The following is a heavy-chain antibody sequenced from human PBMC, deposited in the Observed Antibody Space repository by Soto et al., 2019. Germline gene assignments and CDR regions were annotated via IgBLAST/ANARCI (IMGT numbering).Heavy chain of an antibody. J-gene: IGHJ5*02. CDR1: GFTFSNYA. Sequence: QVQLVESGGGVVQPGRSLRLSCAASGFTFSNYAIHWVRQAPGKGLEWVAVISYDGSKKYYADSVKGRFTISRDNSKNTLYLKMNSLRAEDTAVYYCARDGTAMALNWFDPRGQGTLVTVSS. CDR3: ARDGTAMALNWFDP. D-gene: IGHD5-18*01. V-gene: IGHV3-30-3*01. CDR2: ISYDGSKK.